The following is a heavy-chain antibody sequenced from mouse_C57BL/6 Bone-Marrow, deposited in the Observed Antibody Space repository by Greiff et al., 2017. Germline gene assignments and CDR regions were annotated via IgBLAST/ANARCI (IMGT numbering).Heavy chain of an antibody. J-gene: IGHJ2*01. V-gene: IGHV1-69*01. D-gene: IGHD2-5*01. CDR1: GYTFTSYW. Sequence: QVQLQQPGAELVMPGASVKLSCKASGYTFTSYWMHWVKQRPGQGLEWIGEIDPSDSYTNYNQKFKGKSTLTVDKSSSTAYMQLSSRTSEDSAVYYCARPSYYSKKGYYFDYWGQGTTLTVSS. CDR3: ARPSYYSKKGYYFDY. CDR2: IDPSDSYT.